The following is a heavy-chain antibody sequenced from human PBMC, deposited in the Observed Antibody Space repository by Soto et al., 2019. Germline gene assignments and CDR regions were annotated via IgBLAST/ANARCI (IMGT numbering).Heavy chain of an antibody. Sequence: GGSLRLSCAASGLTFSDYYMSWIRQAPGKGLEWVSYITSSGSYTKYADPVKGRFTISRDNAKNSLYLQMNSLRAEDTAVYYCASWEVPAAPSEYYYYGMDVWGQGTTVTVS. CDR1: GLTFSDYY. CDR2: ITSSGSYT. J-gene: IGHJ6*02. D-gene: IGHD2-2*01. V-gene: IGHV3-11*03. CDR3: ASWEVPAAPSEYYYYGMDV.